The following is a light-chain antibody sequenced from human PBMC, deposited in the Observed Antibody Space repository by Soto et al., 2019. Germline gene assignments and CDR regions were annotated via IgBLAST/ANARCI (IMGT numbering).Light chain of an antibody. CDR1: QSVSRSY. J-gene: IGKJ1*01. Sequence: EIVLTQSPGTLSLSPGDRATLSCRASQSVSRSYLGWYQQKPGQAPRPLMYGASIRAAGVPDRFSGSGSGTEFTLTISRLELEDFTVYYCHHYETFGQGTKVDIK. V-gene: IGKV3-20*01. CDR3: HHYET. CDR2: GAS.